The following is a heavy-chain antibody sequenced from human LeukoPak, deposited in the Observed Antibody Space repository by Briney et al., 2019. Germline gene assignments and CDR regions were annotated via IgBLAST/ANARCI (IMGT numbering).Heavy chain of an antibody. J-gene: IGHJ4*02. Sequence: SETLSLTCAVYGGPFTGYYWSWIRQPPGKGLEWIGEINHSGSTNYNPSLKSRVIISVDTSKNQFSLKLSSVTAADTAVYYCARVEASSSSTYFFDHWAQGTLVTVSS. D-gene: IGHD6-6*01. CDR1: GGPFTGYY. CDR2: INHSGST. CDR3: ARVEASSSSTYFFDH. V-gene: IGHV4-34*01.